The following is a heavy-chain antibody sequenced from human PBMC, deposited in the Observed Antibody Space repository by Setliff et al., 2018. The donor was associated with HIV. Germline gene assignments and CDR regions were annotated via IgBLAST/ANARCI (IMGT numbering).Heavy chain of an antibody. D-gene: IGHD1-1*01. CDR3: ARDLDGLYYMDV. V-gene: IGHV3-48*03. CDR2: ISSGGRTI. J-gene: IGHJ6*03. Sequence: GGSLRLSCAASGFNFYNYEMNWVRQAPGKGLEWIAYISSGGRTIDYADSVKDRFTIYRDNGKNSVYLQMNSLRVDDTAVYYCARDLDGLYYMDVWGTGTTVTVSS. CDR1: GFNFYNYE.